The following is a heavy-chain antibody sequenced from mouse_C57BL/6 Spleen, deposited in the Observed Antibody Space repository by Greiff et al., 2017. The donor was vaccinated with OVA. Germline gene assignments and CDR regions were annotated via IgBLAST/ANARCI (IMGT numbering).Heavy chain of an antibody. V-gene: IGHV1-20*01. Sequence: VQLQQSGPGLVKPGESVKISCKASGYSFTGYCMNWVLQSHGKSLEWIGRINPYNGDTFYNQKFKGKATLTEDKSSSTAHMERRSLTSEDSAVYDCARHNPCPFDYWGQGTTLTVSS. J-gene: IGHJ2*01. CDR1: GYSFTGYC. CDR2: INPYNGDT. CDR3: ARHNPCPFDY. D-gene: IGHD1-3*01.